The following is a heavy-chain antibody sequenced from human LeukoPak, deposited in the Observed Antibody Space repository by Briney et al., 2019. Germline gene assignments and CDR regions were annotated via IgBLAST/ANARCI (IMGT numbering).Heavy chain of an antibody. J-gene: IGHJ4*02. CDR1: GGSISGYY. CDR3: ARHLYGSGSYDY. CDR2: IYYSGSI. D-gene: IGHD3-10*01. Sequence: SETLSLTCTVSGGSISGYYWSWIRQPPGKGLEWIGYIYYSGSINYNPSLKSRVTISVDTSKNQFSLKLTFVTAADTAVYYCARHLYGSGSYDYWGQGTLVTVSS. V-gene: IGHV4-59*08.